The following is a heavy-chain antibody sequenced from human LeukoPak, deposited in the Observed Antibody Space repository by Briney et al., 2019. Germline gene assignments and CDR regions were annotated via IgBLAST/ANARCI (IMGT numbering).Heavy chain of an antibody. J-gene: IGHJ4*02. CDR3: AREEKSFGAFDY. D-gene: IGHD3-3*01. V-gene: IGHV4-59*12. CDR1: GGSISSYY. Sequence: SETLSLTCIVSGGSISSYYWSWIRQPPGKGLEWIGYIYYSGSTYYNPSLKSRVTISVDTSKNQFSLKLSSVTAADTAVYYCAREEKSFGAFDYWGQGTLVTVSS. CDR2: IYYSGST.